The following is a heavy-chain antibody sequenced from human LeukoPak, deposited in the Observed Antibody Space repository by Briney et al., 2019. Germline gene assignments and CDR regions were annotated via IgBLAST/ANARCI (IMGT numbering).Heavy chain of an antibody. D-gene: IGHD3-3*01. CDR2: FYYDGTM. CDR3: ARRITIFGVAKETSFAFDI. V-gene: IGHV4-39*01. Sequence: SETLSLTCTVSGGSVTSTNYNWGWIRQPPGKGLEWIGTFYYDGTMYYNPSLKSRVTISVDTSTNQFSLKLSSVTAADTAVYYCARRITIFGVAKETSFAFDIWGQGTMVTVSS. J-gene: IGHJ3*02. CDR1: GGSVTSTNYN.